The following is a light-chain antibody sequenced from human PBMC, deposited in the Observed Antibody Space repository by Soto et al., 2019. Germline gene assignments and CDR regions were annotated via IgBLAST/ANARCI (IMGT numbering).Light chain of an antibody. V-gene: IGKV3-11*01. Sequence: EIVLTQSPATLSLSPGERATLSCRASQSVSSYFAWYQQKPGQAPRLLIYDASNRATGIPARFIGSGSGTDFTLTISSLEPEDFAVYYCQQRSKWPITFGQGTRLEIK. CDR2: DAS. CDR1: QSVSSY. CDR3: QQRSKWPIT. J-gene: IGKJ5*01.